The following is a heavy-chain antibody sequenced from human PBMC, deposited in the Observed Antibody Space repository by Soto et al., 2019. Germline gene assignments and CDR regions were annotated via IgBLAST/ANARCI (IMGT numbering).Heavy chain of an antibody. CDR2: IYYSGST. D-gene: IGHD3-10*01. Sequence: QVQLQESGPGLVKPSQTLSLTCTVSGGSISSGDYYWSWIRQPPGKGLEWIGYIYYSGSTYYNPSLKSRVTISVDTSKNQFSLKLSSVTAADTAVYYCARVLLLWFGELHHDYWGQGTLVTVSS. V-gene: IGHV4-30-4*01. CDR1: GGSISSGDYY. CDR3: ARVLLLWFGELHHDY. J-gene: IGHJ4*02.